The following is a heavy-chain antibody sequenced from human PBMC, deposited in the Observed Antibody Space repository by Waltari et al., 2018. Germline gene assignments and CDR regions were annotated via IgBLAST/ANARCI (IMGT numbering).Heavy chain of an antibody. J-gene: IGHJ4*02. D-gene: IGHD1-20*01. CDR2: IIPIFDTE. CDR1: GGTFSSYA. V-gene: IGHV1-69*15. CDR3: ARDLPSITGTTPFDY. Sequence: QVQLVQSGAEVKKTGSSVKVSCKASGGTFSSYAISWVRQAPGQGLEWMGRIIPIFDTENYAQKFQGRVTITADEATSTAYMELSSLGSEDTAVYYCARDLPSITGTTPFDYWGQGTLVTVSS.